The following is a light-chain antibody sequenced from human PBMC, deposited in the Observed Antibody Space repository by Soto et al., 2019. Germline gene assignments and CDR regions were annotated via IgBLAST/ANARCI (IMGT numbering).Light chain of an antibody. CDR3: SSSTPTRGLV. V-gene: IGLV2-14*01. CDR2: DVS. J-gene: IGLJ1*01. Sequence: QSALTQPASVSGSLGQSMSISCTEDSSDLTYNSVSWYQHHPHKAPKLIIYDVSYRPSGVSTRFSGSQSAGSASLTISGLQAEDEADYYCSSSTPTRGLVFGSGTKVTVL. CDR1: SSDLTYNS.